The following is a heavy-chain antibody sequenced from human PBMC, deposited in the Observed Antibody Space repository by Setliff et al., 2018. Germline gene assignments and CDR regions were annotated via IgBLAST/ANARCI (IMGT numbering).Heavy chain of an antibody. CDR1: GGSFRTSS. CDR3: ATDLKLTRFCFGSNCYSGAFEM. J-gene: IGHJ3*02. V-gene: IGHV1-69*10. Sequence: ASVKVSCKASGGSFRTSSISWVRQAPGQGLEWMGGIIPILNKPNYAQSFQGRVAITADKSTTTSYMELSGLRSEDTALYFCATDLKLTRFCFGSNCYSGAFEMWGQGTMVTVSS. CDR2: IIPILNKP. D-gene: IGHD2-21*02.